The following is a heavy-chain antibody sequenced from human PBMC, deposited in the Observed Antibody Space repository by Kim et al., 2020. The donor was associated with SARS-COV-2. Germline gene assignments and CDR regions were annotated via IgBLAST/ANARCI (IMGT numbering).Heavy chain of an antibody. CDR3: TNNNWNLPPDY. J-gene: IGHJ4*02. V-gene: IGHV3-49*03. CDR1: GFTFGDYA. CDR2: IRSKAYGGTT. D-gene: IGHD1-7*01. Sequence: GGSLRLSCTASGFTFGDYAMSWFRQAPGKGLEWVGFIRSKAYGGTTEYAASVKGRFTISRDDSKSIAYLQMNSLKTEDTAVYYCTNNNWNLPPDYWGQGTLVTVSS.